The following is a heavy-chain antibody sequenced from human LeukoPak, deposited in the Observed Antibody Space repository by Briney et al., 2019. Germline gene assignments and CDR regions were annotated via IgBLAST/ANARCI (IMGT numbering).Heavy chain of an antibody. V-gene: IGHV4-39*01. J-gene: IGHJ4*02. CDR3: ARHKSFDYLSPIDS. CDR1: GGSVSSSRYD. Sequence: PSETLSLTCPVSGGSVSSSRYDWGWIRQPRGKGLEWIGSMYYTGSTYDKPSRKSRVSISVDADKNGNELKQSSVTAADTAVYFCARHKSFDYLSPIDSWDQGTLVTVSS. CDR2: MYYTGST. D-gene: IGHD3-9*01.